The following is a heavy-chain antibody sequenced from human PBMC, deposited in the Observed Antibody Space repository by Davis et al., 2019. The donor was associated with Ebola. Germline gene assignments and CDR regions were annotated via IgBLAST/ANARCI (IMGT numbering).Heavy chain of an antibody. J-gene: IGHJ3*02. CDR1: GGSISSSNW. CDR2: IYHSGST. CDR3: ARDTYYYDSSGYYVVHAFDI. Sequence: MPSETLSLTCAVSGGSISSSNWWSWVRQPPGKGLEWIGEIYHSGSTNYNPSLKSRVTISVDTSKNQFSLKLSSVTAADTAVYYCARDTYYYDSSGYYVVHAFDIWGQGTMVTVSS. D-gene: IGHD3-22*01. V-gene: IGHV4-4*02.